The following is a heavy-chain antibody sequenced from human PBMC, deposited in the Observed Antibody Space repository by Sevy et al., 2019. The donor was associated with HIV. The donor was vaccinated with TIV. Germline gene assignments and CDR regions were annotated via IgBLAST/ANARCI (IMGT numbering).Heavy chain of an antibody. J-gene: IGHJ3*02. CDR2: ISDDGSRK. CDR3: ARDRWRFLEWLRVAFDI. CDR1: GFSFSGYA. Sequence: GGYLRLSCTASGFSFSGYAMHWVRQAPGKGLEWVVGISDDGSRKYYVDSVKDRFTISRVNSENTLYLEMNSLRSEDTAIYCCARDRWRFLEWLRVAFDIWGQGTMVPVSS. D-gene: IGHD3-3*01. V-gene: IGHV3-30-3*01.